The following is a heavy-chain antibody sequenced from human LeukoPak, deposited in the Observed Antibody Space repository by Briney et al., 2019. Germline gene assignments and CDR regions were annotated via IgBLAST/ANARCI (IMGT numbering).Heavy chain of an antibody. CDR3: TKDPNGDYVGAFDP. D-gene: IGHD4-17*01. J-gene: IGHJ5*02. CDR1: GFTFSSFA. Sequence: EESLRLSCAASGFTFSSFAMTWVRQAPGKGLEWVSSITGSHGPTYNTDSVKGRFTTSRDNSQNTLYLQMNSLRAEDTAVYYCTKDPNGDYVGAFDPWGQGTLVTVSS. V-gene: IGHV3-23*01. CDR2: ITGSHGPT.